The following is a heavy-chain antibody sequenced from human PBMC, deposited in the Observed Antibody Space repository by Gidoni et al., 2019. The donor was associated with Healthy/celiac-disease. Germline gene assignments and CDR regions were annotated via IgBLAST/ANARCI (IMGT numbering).Heavy chain of an antibody. Sequence: GLEWVAVISYDGSNKYYADSVKGRFTISRDNSKNTLYLQMNSLRAEDTAVYYCAREYGDYYYYYYGMDVWGQGTTVTVSS. V-gene: IGHV3-30*01. J-gene: IGHJ6*02. D-gene: IGHD4-17*01. CDR3: AREYGDYYYYYYGMDV. CDR2: ISYDGSNK.